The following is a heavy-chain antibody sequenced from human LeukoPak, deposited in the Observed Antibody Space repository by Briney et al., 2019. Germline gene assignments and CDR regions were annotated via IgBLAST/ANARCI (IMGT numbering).Heavy chain of an antibody. Sequence: SETLSLTCTVSGGSISSGGYYWSWIRRPPGKGLEWIGYIYHSGSTYYNPSLKSRVTISVDRSKNQFSLKLSSVTAADTAVYYCARGSYYYDSSGPVTPPIGDAFDIWGQGTMVTVSS. V-gene: IGHV4-30-2*01. J-gene: IGHJ3*02. CDR2: IYHSGST. D-gene: IGHD3-22*01. CDR1: GGSISSGGYY. CDR3: ARGSYYYDSSGPVTPPIGDAFDI.